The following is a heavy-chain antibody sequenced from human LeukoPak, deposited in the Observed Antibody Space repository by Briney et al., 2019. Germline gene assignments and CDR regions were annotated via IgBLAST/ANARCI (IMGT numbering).Heavy chain of an antibody. Sequence: GGSLLLSCAASGFTFSSYAMHWVRPAPGKGLEWVAVISYDGSNKYYADSVKGRFTISRDNSKNTLYLQMNSLRADDTAVYYCARDRATVNDLDYWGQGTLVTVSS. D-gene: IGHD4-17*01. CDR1: GFTFSSYA. V-gene: IGHV3-30-3*01. J-gene: IGHJ4*02. CDR3: ARDRATVNDLDY. CDR2: ISYDGSNK.